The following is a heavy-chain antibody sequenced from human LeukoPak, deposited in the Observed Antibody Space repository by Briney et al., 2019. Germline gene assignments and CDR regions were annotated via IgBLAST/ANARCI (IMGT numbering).Heavy chain of an antibody. V-gene: IGHV3-15*01. CDR1: GFSLSNAW. J-gene: IGHJ4*02. D-gene: IGHD3-22*01. CDR3: TADVSDSSGYCHDY. Sequence: GGSLRLSCVASGFSLSNAWMSWVRQAPGQGLVWVGRIKREVDGGTEDYAAPVKGRFTISRDDSKNTLYLQMNSLQTEDTGVYYCTADVSDSSGYCHDYWGQGTQVTVSS. CDR2: IKREVDGGTE.